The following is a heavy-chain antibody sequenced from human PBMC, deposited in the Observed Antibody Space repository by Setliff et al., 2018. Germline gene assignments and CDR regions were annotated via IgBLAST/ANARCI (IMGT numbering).Heavy chain of an antibody. CDR3: ARENADYARSFDP. CDR2: FYTSGIS. Sequence: SETLSLTCTVSGGSINNYFWTWIRQPAGKGLEWIGRFYTSGISNYNPSLKSRVTTSVDTSKNQFSLNLTSVTAADTAVYYCARENADYARSFDPWGQGTLVTVPQ. CDR1: GGSINNYF. V-gene: IGHV4-4*07. J-gene: IGHJ5*02. D-gene: IGHD3-16*01.